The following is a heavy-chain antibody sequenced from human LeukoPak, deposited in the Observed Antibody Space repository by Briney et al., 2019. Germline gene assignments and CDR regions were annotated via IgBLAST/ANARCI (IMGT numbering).Heavy chain of an antibody. CDR1: GFTFSSYA. CDR2: ISGSGGST. CDR3: AKGRHPGGGKKEMATITGGFDD. Sequence: GGSLRLSCAASGFTFSSYAMSWVRQAPGKGLEWVSAISGSGGSTYYADSVKGRFTISRDNSKNTLYLQMNSLRAEDTAVYYCAKGRHPGGGKKEMATITGGFDDWGQRTLVTVSS. J-gene: IGHJ4*02. D-gene: IGHD5-24*01. V-gene: IGHV3-23*01.